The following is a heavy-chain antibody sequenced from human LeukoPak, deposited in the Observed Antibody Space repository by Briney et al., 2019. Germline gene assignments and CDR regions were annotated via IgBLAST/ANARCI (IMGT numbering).Heavy chain of an antibody. CDR2: ISGSGGST. CDR3: ARGLGYCSSTSCYIIGYYMDV. V-gene: IGHV3-23*01. J-gene: IGHJ6*03. CDR1: GFTFSSYA. Sequence: PGGSLRLSCAASGFTFSSYAMSWVRQAPGKGLEWVSAISGSGGSTYYADSVKGRFTISRDNSKNTLYLQMNSLRAEDTAVYYCARGLGYCSSTSCYIIGYYMDVWGKGTTVTVSS. D-gene: IGHD2-2*02.